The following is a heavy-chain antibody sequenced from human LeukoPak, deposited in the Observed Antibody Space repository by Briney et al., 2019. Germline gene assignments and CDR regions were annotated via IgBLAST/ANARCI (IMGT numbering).Heavy chain of an antibody. D-gene: IGHD1-26*01. Sequence: GESLQISCKGSGYIFTNFWIGWVRQMPGKGLEWMGIIDPSDSDTKYSPSFQGQVTISVDKSTTTAYLQWSSLEASDTAMYYCARHWRWEPFDYWGQGTLVTVSS. J-gene: IGHJ4*02. CDR1: GYIFTNFW. CDR2: IDPSDSDT. V-gene: IGHV5-51*01. CDR3: ARHWRWEPFDY.